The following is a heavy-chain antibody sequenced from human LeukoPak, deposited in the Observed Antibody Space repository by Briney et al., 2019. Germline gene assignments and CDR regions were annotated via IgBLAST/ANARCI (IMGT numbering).Heavy chain of an antibody. CDR3: VRDFRSADY. J-gene: IGHJ4*02. V-gene: IGHV3-74*01. CDR1: GFTFSTYC. CDR2: ICPDGTVT. Sequence: GGSLRLSCAASGFTFSTYCMHWVRQAPGKGPMWVSRICPDGTVTNYADSVKARFIISRDNARNTVYLQMNSLRVEDTAVYYCVRDFRSADYWGQGTLATVSS.